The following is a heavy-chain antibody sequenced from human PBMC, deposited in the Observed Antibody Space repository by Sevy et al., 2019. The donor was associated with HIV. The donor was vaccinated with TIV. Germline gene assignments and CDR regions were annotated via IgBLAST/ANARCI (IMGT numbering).Heavy chain of an antibody. CDR1: GYRFTDYY. D-gene: IGHD2-2*02. CDR2: INPNSDVT. CDR3: ARDQELCSTTTSYSGLDH. J-gene: IGHJ4*01. V-gene: IGHV1-2*02. Sequence: ASVKVSCETSGYRFTDYYIHWVRQAPGQGLEWMGWINPNSDVTKSAKKFQDRVIMTKDTSISTVYMELRGLTFDDSAVYYCARDQELCSTTTSYSGLDHWGHGSLVTVSS.